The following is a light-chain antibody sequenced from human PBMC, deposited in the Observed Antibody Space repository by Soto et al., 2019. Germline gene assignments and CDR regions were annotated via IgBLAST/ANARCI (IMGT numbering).Light chain of an antibody. CDR2: EVS. CDR1: SSDVGAYNY. Sequence: QSALTQPPSASGSPGQSVTISCTGTSSDVGAYNYVSWYQQHAGKAPKLVIYEVSKRPSGVSDRFSGSKSANTASLTISGLQAEDEADYSCSSFESSNTRVLGGGTKLTVL. V-gene: IGLV2-8*01. CDR3: SSFESSNTRV. J-gene: IGLJ3*02.